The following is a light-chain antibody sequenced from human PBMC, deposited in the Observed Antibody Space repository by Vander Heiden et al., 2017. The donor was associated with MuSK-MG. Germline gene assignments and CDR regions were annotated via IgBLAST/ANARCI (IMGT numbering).Light chain of an antibody. CDR1: KLGDNY. CDR2: QDS. CDR3: PAWNSSTVV. J-gene: IGLJ2*01. V-gene: IGLV3-1*01. Sequence: SYELTQPPSVSVSPGQTASITCSGDKLGDNYACWYQQKPGQSLVWVIYQDSKRPSGIPERFSGSNSGTTATLTISGTEAMDEADYSCPAWNSSTVVFGGGTKLTVL.